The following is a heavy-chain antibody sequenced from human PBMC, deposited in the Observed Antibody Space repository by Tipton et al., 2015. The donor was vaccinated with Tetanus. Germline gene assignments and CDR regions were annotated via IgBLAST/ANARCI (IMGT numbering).Heavy chain of an antibody. D-gene: IGHD3-22*01. CDR2: IYHSGST. CDR1: GGSISSGGYS. Sequence: TLSLTCAVSGGSISSGGYSWSWIRQPPGKGLEWIGYIYHSGSTYYNPSLKSRVTISVDRSKNQFSLKLSSVTAADTAVYYCARGSDGSGYYYTSDYGMDVWGQGTTVTVSS. J-gene: IGHJ6*02. CDR3: ARGSDGSGYYYTSDYGMDV. V-gene: IGHV4-30-2*01.